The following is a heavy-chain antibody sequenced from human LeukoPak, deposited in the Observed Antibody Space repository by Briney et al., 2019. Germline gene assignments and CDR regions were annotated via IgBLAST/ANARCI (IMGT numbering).Heavy chain of an antibody. V-gene: IGHV3-48*01. CDR1: GFTFTYYG. CDR2: ITSSSSTI. D-gene: IGHD6-13*01. J-gene: IGHJ4*02. Sequence: GGSLRLSCGASGFTFTYYGMHWVRQAPGKGLEWVSYITSSSSTIYYADSVKGRFTISRDNAKNSLYLQMNSLRAEDTAVYYCARETGYSRSGVIYWGQGTLVTVSS. CDR3: ARETGYSRSGVIY.